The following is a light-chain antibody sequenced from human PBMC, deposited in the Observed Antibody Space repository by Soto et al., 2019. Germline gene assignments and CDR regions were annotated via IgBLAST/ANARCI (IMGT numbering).Light chain of an antibody. CDR1: QSISSW. V-gene: IGKV1-5*03. J-gene: IGKJ1*01. Sequence: DIQMTQSPSTLSGAVGNRVTITRPATQSISSWLAWYQQKPGKAPKLLIYKASNLKSGVPSRFSGSGSGTEFTLTISSLQPDDFATYYCQHYNSYSEAFGQGTKVDIK. CDR3: QHYNSYSEA. CDR2: KAS.